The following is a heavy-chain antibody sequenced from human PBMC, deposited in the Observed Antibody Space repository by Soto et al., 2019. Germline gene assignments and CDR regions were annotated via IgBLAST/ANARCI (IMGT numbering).Heavy chain of an antibody. V-gene: IGHV1-69*06. CDR3: ARFGRELRAFDI. D-gene: IGHD1-26*01. Sequence: RPSVKVSCKASGGTFSSYAISWVRQAPGQGLEWMGGIIPIFGTANYAQKFQGRVTITADKSTSTAYMELSSLRSEDTAVYYCARFGRELRAFDIWGQGTMATVSS. J-gene: IGHJ3*02. CDR1: GGTFSSYA. CDR2: IIPIFGTA.